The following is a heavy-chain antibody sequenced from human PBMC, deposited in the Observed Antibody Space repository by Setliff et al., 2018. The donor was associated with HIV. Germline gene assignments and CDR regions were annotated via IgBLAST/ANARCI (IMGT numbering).Heavy chain of an antibody. Sequence: SETLSLTCAVYGGSFSGYFWSWIRQPPGKGLEWIGDIIHSGSTNFHPSLKSRVTISVDTSKNQFSLKLSSVIAADTAVYYCARIFGDQGYYYGMDVWGQGTTVTVSS. V-gene: IGHV4-34*12. CDR3: ARIFGDQGYYYGMDV. J-gene: IGHJ6*02. CDR2: IIHSGST. CDR1: GGSFSGYF. D-gene: IGHD3-3*01.